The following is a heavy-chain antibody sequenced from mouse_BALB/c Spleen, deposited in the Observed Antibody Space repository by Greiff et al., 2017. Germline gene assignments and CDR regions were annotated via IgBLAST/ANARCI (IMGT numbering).Heavy chain of an antibody. D-gene: IGHD2-1*01. CDR3: ARDEGAFYYGNYGNAMDY. J-gene: IGHJ4*01. V-gene: IGHV2-9*02. CDR1: GFSLTSYG. Sequence: VQGVESGPGLVAPSQSLSITCTVSGFSLTSYGVHWVRQPPGKGLEWLGVIWAGGSTNYNSALMSRLSISKDNSKSQVFLKMNSLQTDDTAMYYCARDEGAFYYGNYGNAMDYWGQGTSVTVSS. CDR2: IWAGGST.